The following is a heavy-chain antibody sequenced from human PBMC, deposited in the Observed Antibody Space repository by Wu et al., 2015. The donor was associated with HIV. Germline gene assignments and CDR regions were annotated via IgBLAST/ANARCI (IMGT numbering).Heavy chain of an antibody. Sequence: QVHLVQSGAEMKKPGASVKVSCKTSGYAFTSKYVHWVRQAPGQGLEWMGIINPGGGSPNYAQKFRDRVIMTRDTSTSTIYMELRSLRSDDTAVYYCAREKEGGSGSGVSKQGGGLDVWGQGTTVTVSS. CDR1: GYAFTSKY. CDR2: INPGGGSP. CDR3: AREKEGGSGSGVSKQGGGLDV. J-gene: IGHJ6*02. V-gene: IGHV1-46*01. D-gene: IGHD3-10*01.